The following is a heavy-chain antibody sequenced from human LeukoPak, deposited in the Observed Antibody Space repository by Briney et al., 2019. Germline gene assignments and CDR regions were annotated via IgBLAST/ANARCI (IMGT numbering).Heavy chain of an antibody. J-gene: IGHJ6*03. D-gene: IGHD4-11*01. CDR2: IKQDGSEK. CDR1: GFTFSSYW. V-gene: IGHV3-7*04. CDR3: ARANSNPLDPFYYYYYMDV. Sequence: GESLKISCAASGFTFSSYWMSWVRQAPGKGLEWVANIKQDGSEKYYVDSVKGRFTISRDNAKNSLYLQMNSLRAEDTAVYYCARANSNPLDPFYYYYYMDVWGKGTTVTVS.